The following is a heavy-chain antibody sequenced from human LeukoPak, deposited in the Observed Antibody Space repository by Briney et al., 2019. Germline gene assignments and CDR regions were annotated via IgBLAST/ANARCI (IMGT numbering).Heavy chain of an antibody. CDR3: ARRGPQDYDFWSGYLGYYFDY. Sequence: SETLSLTCAVYGGSFSGYYWSWIRQPPGKGLEWIGEINHSGSTNYNPSLKSRVTISVDTSKNQFSLKLSSVTAADTAVYYCARRGPQDYDFWSGYLGYYFDYRGQGTLVTVSS. D-gene: IGHD3-3*01. V-gene: IGHV4-34*01. J-gene: IGHJ4*02. CDR1: GGSFSGYY. CDR2: INHSGST.